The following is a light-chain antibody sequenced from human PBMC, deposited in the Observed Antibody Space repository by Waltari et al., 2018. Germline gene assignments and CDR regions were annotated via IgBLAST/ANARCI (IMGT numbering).Light chain of an antibody. CDR3: QTGGFGIWV. Sequence: QLMLTQSPSASASLGASVKLTCTLSGGHSTYSIAWHQQQPQKGPRYLMKVNSDGSHIKGDGIPYRFSGSSSGAERYLTISSLQSEDEADYYCQTGGFGIWVFGGGTKLTVL. CDR2: VNSDGSH. V-gene: IGLV4-69*01. J-gene: IGLJ3*02. CDR1: GGHSTYS.